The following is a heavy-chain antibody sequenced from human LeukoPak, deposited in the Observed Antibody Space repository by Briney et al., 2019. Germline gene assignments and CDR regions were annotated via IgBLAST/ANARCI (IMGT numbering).Heavy chain of an antibody. J-gene: IGHJ1*01. CDR1: GGSISSYY. V-gene: IGHV4-59*08. CDR3: ARLVDTSGYYSGYFQH. Sequence: PSETLSLTCTVSGGSISSYYWSWIRQPPGRGLEWIGCIYYSGGTNYNPSLTSGVTISVDTSKNQFSLQLTSVTAADTAVYYCARLVDTSGYYSGYFQHWGQRTLVTVSS. D-gene: IGHD3-22*01. CDR2: IYYSGGT.